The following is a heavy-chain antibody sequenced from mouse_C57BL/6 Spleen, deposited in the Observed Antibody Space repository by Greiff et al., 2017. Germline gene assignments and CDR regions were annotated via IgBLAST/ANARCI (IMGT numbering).Heavy chain of an antibody. CDR3: ARSLTLFAY. CDR2: IDPSDSYT. CDR1: GYTFTSYC. Sequence: QVQLQQPGAELVKPGASVKLSCQASGYTFTSYCMQWVKQRPGQGLEWIGEIDPSDSYTNYNQKFKGKATLTVDTSSSTAYMQLSSLTSEDSAVYYCARSLTLFAYWGQGTLVTVSA. J-gene: IGHJ3*01. V-gene: IGHV1-50*01.